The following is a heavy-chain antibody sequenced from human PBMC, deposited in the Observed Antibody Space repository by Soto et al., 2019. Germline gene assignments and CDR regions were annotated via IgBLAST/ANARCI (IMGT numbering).Heavy chain of an antibody. CDR3: ARDGAGFLEWLLWGDV. CDR2: ISSSSSYI. D-gene: IGHD3-3*01. CDR1: GFTFSSYS. V-gene: IGHV3-21*01. J-gene: IGHJ6*02. Sequence: GGSLRLSCAASGFTFSSYSMNWVRQAPGKGLEWVSSISSSSSYIYYADSVKGRFTISRDNAKNSLYLQMNSLRAEDTAVYYCARDGAGFLEWLLWGDVWGQGTTVTVSS.